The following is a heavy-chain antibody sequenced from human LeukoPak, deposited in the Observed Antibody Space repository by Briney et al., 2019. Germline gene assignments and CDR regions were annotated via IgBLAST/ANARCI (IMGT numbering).Heavy chain of an antibody. CDR1: GYTFTGYY. CDR3: ASVTLRAYDGDY. J-gene: IGHJ4*02. CDR2: INPKSGGT. Sequence: ASVKVSCKASGYTFTGYYMHWVRQAPGQGLEWMGWINPKSGGTNYAQKFQGRVTMTRDTSISTAYMELSRLRSDDTAVYYCASVTLRAYDGDYRAQETLVTVSS. V-gene: IGHV1-2*02. D-gene: IGHD5-12*01.